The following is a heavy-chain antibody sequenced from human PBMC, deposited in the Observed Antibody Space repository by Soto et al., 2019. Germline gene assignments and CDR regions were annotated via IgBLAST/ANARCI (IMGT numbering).Heavy chain of an antibody. Sequence: EVQLVESGGGLVQPGGSLRLSCAVSGFTFSDYYMDWVRQAPGKGLEWVGRARNKAHRYTAEYAASVKGRFTISRDGSKNSLYLQMNSLKTDDTAVYYGASDLFSWDDQWGQGTLVTVSS. J-gene: IGHJ4*02. CDR1: GFTFSDYY. V-gene: IGHV3-72*01. CDR2: ARNKAHRYTA. CDR3: ASDLFSWDDQ. D-gene: IGHD1-26*01.